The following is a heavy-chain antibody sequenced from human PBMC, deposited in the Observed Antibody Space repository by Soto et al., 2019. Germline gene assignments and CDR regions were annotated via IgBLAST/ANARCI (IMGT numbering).Heavy chain of an antibody. CDR3: AREPYYDSSGYYSGHWFDP. Sequence: SVKVSCKASGGTFSSYAISWLRQAPGQGLEWMGGIIPIFGTANYAQKFQGRVTITADKSTSTAYMELSSLRSEDTAVYYCAREPYYDSSGYYSGHWFDPWGQGTLVTVSS. CDR2: IIPIFGTA. J-gene: IGHJ5*02. D-gene: IGHD3-22*01. CDR1: GGTFSSYA. V-gene: IGHV1-69*06.